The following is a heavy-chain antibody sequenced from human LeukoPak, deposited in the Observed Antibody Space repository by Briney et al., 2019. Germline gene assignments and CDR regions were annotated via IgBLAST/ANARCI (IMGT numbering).Heavy chain of an antibody. D-gene: IGHD3-22*01. CDR2: ISYDVTQK. J-gene: IGHJ4*02. V-gene: IGHV3-30*04. CDR1: GFTFRSHA. CDR3: ERGGDGYDSSGYYYY. Sequence: GGSLRLSCAASGFTFRSHAMHWVRQAPGKGLEWLAIISYDVTQKYYSDSVKGRSTISRDNSKNTLYLQMHRLRAEDTAVYYCERGGDGYDSSGYYYYWGQGTLVTVSS.